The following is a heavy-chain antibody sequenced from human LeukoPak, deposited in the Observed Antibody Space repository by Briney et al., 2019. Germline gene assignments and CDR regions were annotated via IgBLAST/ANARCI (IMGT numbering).Heavy chain of an antibody. CDR2: ISSSSTYI. V-gene: IGHV3-21*01. D-gene: IGHD5-18*01. CDR3: ARVDDFGYSYGSAY. J-gene: IGHJ4*02. CDR1: GFTFSSYA. Sequence: GGSLRLSCAASGFTFSSYAMEWVRQAPGKGLEWVSSISSSSTYIYYADSMKGRFTISRDNAKKSLFLQMNSLRAEDTAVYYCARVDDFGYSYGSAYWGQGTLVTVSS.